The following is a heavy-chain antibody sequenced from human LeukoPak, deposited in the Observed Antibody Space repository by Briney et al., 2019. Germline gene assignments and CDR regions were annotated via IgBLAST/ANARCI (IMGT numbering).Heavy chain of an antibody. V-gene: IGHV3-21*01. CDR1: GFTFSSYS. CDR2: ISSSISYI. J-gene: IGHJ6*02. D-gene: IGHD2-15*01. CDR3: ARDIGYCSGGSCYHGYYYYGMDV. Sequence: GGSLRLSCAASGFTFSSYSMNWVRQAPGKGLEWVSSISSSISYIYYADSVKGRFTISRDNAKNSLYLQMNSLRAEDTAVYYCARDIGYCSGGSCYHGYYYYGMDVWGQGTTVTVSS.